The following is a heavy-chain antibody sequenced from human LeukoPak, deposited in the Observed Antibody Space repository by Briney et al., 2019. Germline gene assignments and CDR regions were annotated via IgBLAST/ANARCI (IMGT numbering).Heavy chain of an antibody. V-gene: IGHV1-46*04. CDR2: INPSGGSK. D-gene: IGHD4-17*01. CDR1: GYTFTSYY. J-gene: IGHJ3*02. Sequence: ATVKVSCKASGYTFTSYYMHWVRQAPGQGLEWMGIINPSGGSKSYAQKLQARVTRTMDTSTSTVYMELSTLRSEDTAVYYCARDRSPYSGEYIYSESFEIWGQGTKVTVSS. CDR3: ARDRSPYSGEYIYSESFEI.